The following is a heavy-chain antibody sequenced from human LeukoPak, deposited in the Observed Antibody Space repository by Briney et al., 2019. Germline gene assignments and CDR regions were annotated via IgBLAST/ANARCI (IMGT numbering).Heavy chain of an antibody. D-gene: IGHD3-3*01. V-gene: IGHV3-30*04. J-gene: IGHJ4*02. CDR1: GFTFSSYA. Sequence: TGGSLRLSCAASGFTFSSYAMHWVRQAPGKGLEWVAVISYDGSNKYYADSVKGRFTISRDNSKNTLYLQMNSLRAEDTAVYFCARGTNWSPLDFDFWGQGTLVTVSS. CDR2: ISYDGSNK. CDR3: ARGTNWSPLDFDF.